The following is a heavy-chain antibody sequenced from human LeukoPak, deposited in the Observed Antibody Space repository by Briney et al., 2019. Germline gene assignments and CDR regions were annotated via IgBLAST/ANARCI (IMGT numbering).Heavy chain of an antibody. CDR3: AKGGYYYDSSGYLDY. V-gene: IGHV3-23*01. CDR2: ISGSGGST. CDR1: GFTFSSYA. D-gene: IGHD3-22*01. J-gene: IGHJ4*02. Sequence: GGSLRLSCPASGFTFSSYAMSWVRQAPGKGLEWVSAISGSGGSTYYADSVKGRFTISRDNSKNTLYLQMNSLRAEDTAVYYCAKGGYYYDSSGYLDYWGQGTLVTVSS.